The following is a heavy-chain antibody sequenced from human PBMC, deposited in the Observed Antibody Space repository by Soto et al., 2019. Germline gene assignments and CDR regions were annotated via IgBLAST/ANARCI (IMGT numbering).Heavy chain of an antibody. CDR2: IYPDNSDT. V-gene: IGHV5-51*01. J-gene: IGHJ4*02. CDR3: VSPDSSGYYPY. CDR1: GYTFTSSW. D-gene: IGHD3-22*01. Sequence: GESLKISCKGSGYTFTSSWIGWVRQMPGKGLEWMGIIYPDNSDTRYSPSFQGQVTISVDKSIRTAYLQWRSLKASDTPMHYGVSPDSSGYYPYWGQGTLVTVSS.